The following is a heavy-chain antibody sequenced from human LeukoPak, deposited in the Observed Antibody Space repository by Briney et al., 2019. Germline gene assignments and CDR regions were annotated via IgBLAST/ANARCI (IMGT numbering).Heavy chain of an antibody. Sequence: SETLSLTXAVSGYSISSGYYWGWIRQPPGKGLEWIGSIYHSGSTYYNPSLKSRVTISVDTSKNQFSLKLSSVTAADTAVYYCARLAYVVAQYYFDYWGQGTLVTVSS. D-gene: IGHD5-12*01. CDR3: ARLAYVVAQYYFDY. J-gene: IGHJ4*02. CDR2: IYHSGST. CDR1: GYSISSGYY. V-gene: IGHV4-38-2*01.